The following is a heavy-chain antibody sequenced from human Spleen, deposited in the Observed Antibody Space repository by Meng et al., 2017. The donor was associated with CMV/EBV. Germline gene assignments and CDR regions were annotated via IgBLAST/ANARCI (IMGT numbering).Heavy chain of an antibody. J-gene: IGHJ5*01. CDR2: ISWNSGTI. V-gene: IGHV3-9*01. D-gene: IGHD1-26*01. Sequence: GGSLRLSVAASGFTFDDYAMPWVRQAPGKGLEWVSGISWNSGTIVYGGSVKGRFTISRDSAKKSLHLQMNSLRAEDTAVYYCAKDTGWELLSGVPDSWGQGTLVTVSS. CDR3: AKDTGWELLSGVPDS. CDR1: GFTFDDYA.